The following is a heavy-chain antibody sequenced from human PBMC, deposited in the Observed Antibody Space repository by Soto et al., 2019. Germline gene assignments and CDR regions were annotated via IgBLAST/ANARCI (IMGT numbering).Heavy chain of an antibody. J-gene: IGHJ4*02. CDR2: MYHSGNT. D-gene: IGHD3-22*01. V-gene: IGHV4-38-2*02. Sequence: LSLTCTVSGYSITNGYFWGWIRQPPGKGLECIGSMYHSGNTYYNPSLKSRVTISVDTSKNQFSLRLSSVTAADTAVYYCARLYDSSGYQHYFDYWGQGTPVTVSS. CDR3: ARLYDSSGYQHYFDY. CDR1: GYSITNGYF.